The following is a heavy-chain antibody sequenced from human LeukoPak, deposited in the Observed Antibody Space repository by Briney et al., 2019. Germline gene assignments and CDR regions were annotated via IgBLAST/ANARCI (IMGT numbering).Heavy chain of an antibody. J-gene: IGHJ4*02. CDR1: RYXFTDHY. V-gene: IGHV1-2*02. CDR3: ARVAAAGGFDY. CDR2: IHPDRGDP. D-gene: IGHD6-25*01. Sequence: GSSVNVSRQACRYXFTDHYFHWLRQAPGQGLDWIGWIHPDRGDPNYAQKFQGRVTLTRDTSISTVYMELSRLKSDDTAVYSCARVAAAGGFDYWGQGTLVTVSS.